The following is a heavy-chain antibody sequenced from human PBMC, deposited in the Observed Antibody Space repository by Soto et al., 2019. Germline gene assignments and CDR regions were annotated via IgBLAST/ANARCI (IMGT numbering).Heavy chain of an antibody. CDR3: ARMYSSGWYELDY. Sequence: GGSLRLSCAASGFTFSSYSMNWVRQAPGKGLEWVSSISSSSSYIYYADSVKGRFTISRDNAKNSLYLQMNSLRAEDTAVYYCARMYSSGWYELDYWGQGTLVTVS. CDR1: GFTFSSYS. V-gene: IGHV3-21*01. D-gene: IGHD6-19*01. CDR2: ISSSSSYI. J-gene: IGHJ4*02.